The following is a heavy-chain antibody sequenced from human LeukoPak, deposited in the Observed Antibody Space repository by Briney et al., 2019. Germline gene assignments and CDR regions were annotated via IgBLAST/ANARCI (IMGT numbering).Heavy chain of an antibody. Sequence: GGSLRLSCAASGFTCSSYAMHWVRQAPGKGLEYVSAISSNGGSTYYANSVKGRFTISRDNSKNTLYLQMGSLRAEDMAVYYCARVGRSVGYYGSGSFWGPHDYWGQGTLVTVSS. D-gene: IGHD3-10*01. CDR2: ISSNGGST. CDR1: GFTCSSYA. CDR3: ARVGRSVGYYGSGSFWGPHDY. J-gene: IGHJ4*02. V-gene: IGHV3-64*01.